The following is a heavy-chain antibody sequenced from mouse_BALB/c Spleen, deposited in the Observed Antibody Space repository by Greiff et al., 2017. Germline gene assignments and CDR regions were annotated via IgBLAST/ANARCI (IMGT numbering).Heavy chain of an antibody. CDR1: GYTFTSYV. CDR3: ARGKTVYYAMDY. D-gene: IGHD1-1*01. V-gene: IGHV1-14*01. Sequence: EVKLMESGPELVKPGASVKMSCKASGYTFTSYVMHWVKQKPGQGLEWIGYINPYNDGTKYNEKFKGKATLTSDKSSSTAYMELSSLTSEDSAVYYCARGKTVYYAMDYWGQGTSVTVSS. CDR2: INPYNDGT. J-gene: IGHJ4*01.